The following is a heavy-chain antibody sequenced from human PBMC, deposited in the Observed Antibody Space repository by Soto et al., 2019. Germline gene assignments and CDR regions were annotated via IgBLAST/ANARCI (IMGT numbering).Heavy chain of an antibody. V-gene: IGHV5-51*01. D-gene: IGHD2-2*01. CDR1: GYSFTSYW. CDR3: ARTQSSLVLSDYYYGMDV. J-gene: IGHJ6*02. CDR2: IYPGDSDT. Sequence: RGESLKISCKGSGYSFTSYWIGWVRQMPGKGLEWMGIIYPGDSDTRYSPSFQGQVTISADKSISTAYLQWSSLKASDTAMYYCARTQSSLVLSDYYYGMDVWGQGTTVTVSS.